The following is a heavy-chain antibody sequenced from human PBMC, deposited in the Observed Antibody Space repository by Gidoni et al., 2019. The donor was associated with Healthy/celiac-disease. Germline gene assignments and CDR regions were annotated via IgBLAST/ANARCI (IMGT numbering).Heavy chain of an antibody. Sequence: EVQLVESGGGLVKPGGSLRLSCAASGFTFGSYSMNWVRQAPGKGLEWVSSISSSSSYIYYADSVKGRFTISRDNAKNSLYLQMNSLRAEDTAVYYCARDLSSEYCSSTSCYDDYWGQGTLVTVSS. V-gene: IGHV3-21*01. J-gene: IGHJ4*02. D-gene: IGHD2-2*01. CDR3: ARDLSSEYCSSTSCYDDY. CDR2: ISSSSSYI. CDR1: GFTFGSYS.